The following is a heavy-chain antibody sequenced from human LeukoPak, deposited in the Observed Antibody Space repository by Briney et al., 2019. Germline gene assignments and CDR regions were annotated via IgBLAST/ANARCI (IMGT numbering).Heavy chain of an antibody. CDR1: GGSFSGYY. J-gene: IGHJ5*02. CDR2: INHSGST. Sequence: PSETLSLTCAVYGGSFSGYYWSWIRQPPGKGLEWIGEINHSGSTNYNPSLKSRVTISVDTSKNQFSLKLSSVTAADTAVYYCARDRRRTMLPGGTPHVWLDPWGQGTLVTVSS. V-gene: IGHV4-34*01. D-gene: IGHD1-7*01. CDR3: ARDRRRTMLPGGTPHVWLDP.